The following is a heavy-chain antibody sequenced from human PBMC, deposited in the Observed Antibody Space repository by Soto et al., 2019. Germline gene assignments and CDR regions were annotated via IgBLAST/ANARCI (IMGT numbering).Heavy chain of an antibody. V-gene: IGHV3-23*01. CDR2: ISDSGGIT. J-gene: IGHJ3*02. CDR1: GFAFSSYP. CDR3: ARRAFGSSRAFDI. Sequence: VQLLESGGGLVQPGGSLRLSCAASGFAFSSYPMSWVRQAPEKGLEWVSGISDSGGITYNADSVKGRFTISRDNSKNTLYLQMNSLRAADTAVYYCARRAFGSSRAFDIWGQGTIVTVSS. D-gene: IGHD6-6*01.